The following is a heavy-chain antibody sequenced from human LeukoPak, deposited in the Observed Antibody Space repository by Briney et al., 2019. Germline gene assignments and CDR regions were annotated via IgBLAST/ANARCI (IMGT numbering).Heavy chain of an antibody. J-gene: IGHJ4*02. CDR1: GGSISSYY. D-gene: IGHD1-14*01. CDR2: IYYSGST. CDR3: ARHSAYLNPFDY. Sequence: ASETLSLTCTVSGGSISSYYWSWIRQPPGKGLEWIRYIYYSGSTNYSPSLKSRVTMSVDTSKNQFSLKLSSVTAADTAVYFCARHSAYLNPFDYWGQGTLVTVSS. V-gene: IGHV4-59*08.